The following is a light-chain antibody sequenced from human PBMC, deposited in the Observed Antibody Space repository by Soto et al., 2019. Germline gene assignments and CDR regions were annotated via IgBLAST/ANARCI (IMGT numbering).Light chain of an antibody. V-gene: IGLV2-8*01. CDR2: EVS. Sequence: QSALTQPPSASGSPGPSVTISCTGTSSDVGGYSYVSWYQQHPGKAPKLMIYEVSKRPSGVPDRFSGSKSGNTASLTVSGLQAEDEADYYCSSYAGSNMVVFGGGTKLTVL. CDR1: SSDVGGYSY. CDR3: SSYAGSNMVV. J-gene: IGLJ2*01.